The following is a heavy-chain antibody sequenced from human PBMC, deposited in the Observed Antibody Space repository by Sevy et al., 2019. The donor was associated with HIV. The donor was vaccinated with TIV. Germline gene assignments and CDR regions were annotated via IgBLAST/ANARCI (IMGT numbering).Heavy chain of an antibody. CDR3: ATHAGIAAAGRVFDY. CDR1: GFTFSDHY. V-gene: IGHV3-72*01. CDR2: TRNKADSYTT. Sequence: GGSLRLSCAASGFTFSDHYMEWVRQAPGKGLEWVGRTRNKADSYTTEYAAYVKGRFTISRIDSKNSLYLQMNSLKTEDTAVYYCATHAGIAAAGRVFDYWGQGSLVTVSS. D-gene: IGHD6-13*01. J-gene: IGHJ4*02.